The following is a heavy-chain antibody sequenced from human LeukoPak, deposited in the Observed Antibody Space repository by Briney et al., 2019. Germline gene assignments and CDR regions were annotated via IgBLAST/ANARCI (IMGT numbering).Heavy chain of an antibody. J-gene: IGHJ1*01. Sequence: GGSLRLSCAASGFTFSHFWMSWVRQAPGKGLEWVANIKQDGSEKYYVDSVKGRFTISRDNARNSLYLQMNSLRAEDTAVYYCARDHSLGYCSSGSCHSDGWGQGTLVTVSS. V-gene: IGHV3-7*03. D-gene: IGHD2-15*01. CDR1: GFTFSHFW. CDR2: IKQDGSEK. CDR3: ARDHSLGYCSSGSCHSDG.